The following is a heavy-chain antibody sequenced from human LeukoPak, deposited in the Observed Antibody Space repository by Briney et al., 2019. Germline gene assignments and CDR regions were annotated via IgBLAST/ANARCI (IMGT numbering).Heavy chain of an antibody. CDR3: ARRQDGHDY. Sequence: SETVSLTCTVSGDSISTYHWNWIRKPPGKGLEWIGYMQSNGNSKYNPSLRSRVTIFIDTSKSQVALILSSVTAADTAVYYCARRQDGHDYWGQGTLVTVSS. J-gene: IGHJ4*02. CDR1: GDSISTYH. CDR2: MQSNGNS. V-gene: IGHV4-59*01.